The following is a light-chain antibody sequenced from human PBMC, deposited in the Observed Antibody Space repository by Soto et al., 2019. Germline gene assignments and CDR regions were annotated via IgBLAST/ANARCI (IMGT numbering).Light chain of an antibody. V-gene: IGKV3-15*01. CDR3: QQYNDWPIT. Sequence: EILMTQSPPTLSASTGEGATISPRAIQSISSLLAWYQQKPGQVPRLLIYSASTRATGIPARFSGSGSGTDFTLTISSLQSEDFAVYYCQQYNDWPITFGQGTRLEI. J-gene: IGKJ5*01. CDR1: QSISSL. CDR2: SAS.